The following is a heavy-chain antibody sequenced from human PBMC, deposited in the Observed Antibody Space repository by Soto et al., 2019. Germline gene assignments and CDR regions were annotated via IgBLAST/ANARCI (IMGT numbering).Heavy chain of an antibody. V-gene: IGHV3-48*03. D-gene: IGHD3-10*01. Sequence: PGGSLRLSCVASGYTFNSHEMNWVRQAPGKGLEWISSISGSGTTNYAESVKGRFTISRDNAHKSLFLEMKDLRSDDTAVYYCARNGSGTYYTVPDYWGQGTLVTVSS. CDR2: ISGSGTT. CDR1: GYTFNSHE. J-gene: IGHJ4*02. CDR3: ARNGSGTYYTVPDY.